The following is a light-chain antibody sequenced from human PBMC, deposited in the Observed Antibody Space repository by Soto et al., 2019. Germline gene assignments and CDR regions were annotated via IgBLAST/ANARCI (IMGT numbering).Light chain of an antibody. CDR3: SSYTSSSTGV. V-gene: IGLV2-14*01. Sequence: QSVLTQPASVSGSPGQSITISCTGTSSDVGGYNYVSWYQQHPGKAPKVMIYEVSNRPSGVSNRFSGSKSGNTASLTISGLQAEDEADYYCSSYTSSSTGVFGTGTKVTVL. J-gene: IGLJ1*01. CDR1: SSDVGGYNY. CDR2: EVS.